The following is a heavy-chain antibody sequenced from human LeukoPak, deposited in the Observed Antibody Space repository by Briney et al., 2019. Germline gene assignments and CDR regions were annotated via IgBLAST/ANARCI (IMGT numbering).Heavy chain of an antibody. Sequence: SETLSLTCTVSGGSISSYYRSWIRQPPGKGLEWIGYIYYSGSTNYNPSLKSRVTISVDTSKNQFSLKLSSVTAADTAVYYCARELPITMVRGVPYYYMDVWGKGTTVTVSS. CDR1: GGSISSYY. J-gene: IGHJ6*03. V-gene: IGHV4-59*01. CDR3: ARELPITMVRGVPYYYMDV. D-gene: IGHD3-10*01. CDR2: IYYSGST.